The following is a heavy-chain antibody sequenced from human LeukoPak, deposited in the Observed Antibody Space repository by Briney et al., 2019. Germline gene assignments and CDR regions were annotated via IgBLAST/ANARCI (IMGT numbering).Heavy chain of an antibody. CDR2: ISGSGGST. Sequence: GSLRLSCAASGFTFSSYAMSWVRQAPGKGLEWVSAISGSGGSTYYADSVKGRFTISRDNSKNTLYLQMNSLRAEDTAVYYCAKGYYDSRAFDYWGQGTLVTVSS. V-gene: IGHV3-23*01. CDR1: GFTFSSYA. CDR3: AKGYYDSRAFDY. J-gene: IGHJ4*02. D-gene: IGHD3-22*01.